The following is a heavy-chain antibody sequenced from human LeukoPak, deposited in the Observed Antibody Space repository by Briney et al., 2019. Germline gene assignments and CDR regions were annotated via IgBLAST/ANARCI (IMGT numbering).Heavy chain of an antibody. Sequence: SETLSLTCTVSGGSISSSSYYWGWIRQPPGKGLEWIGEINHSGRTNYNPSLKSRVTISVDTSKNQFSLKLSSVTAADTAVYYCARHASKYYYDSSGYPLSYYYMDVWGKGTTVTISS. J-gene: IGHJ6*03. CDR3: ARHASKYYYDSSGYPLSYYYMDV. CDR2: INHSGRT. CDR1: GGSISSSSYY. D-gene: IGHD3-22*01. V-gene: IGHV4-39*01.